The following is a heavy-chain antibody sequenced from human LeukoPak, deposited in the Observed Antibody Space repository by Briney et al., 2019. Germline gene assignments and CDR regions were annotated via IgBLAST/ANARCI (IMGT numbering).Heavy chain of an antibody. Sequence: PSETLSLTCTVSGGSISSYYWSWIRQPPGKGLEWIGYIYYSGSNNYNPSLKSRVTISVDTSKNQFSLKLSSVTAADTAVYYCARGYYFDYWGQGTLVTVSS. CDR3: ARGYYFDY. CDR2: IYYSGSN. V-gene: IGHV4-59*01. J-gene: IGHJ4*02. CDR1: GGSISSYY.